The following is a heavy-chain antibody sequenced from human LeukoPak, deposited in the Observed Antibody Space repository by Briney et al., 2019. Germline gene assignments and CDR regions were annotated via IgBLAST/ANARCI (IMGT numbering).Heavy chain of an antibody. CDR1: GFSFSNYW. J-gene: IGHJ4*02. D-gene: IGHD5-12*01. V-gene: IGHV3-7*01. CDR2: IKQDGSEK. Sequence: GGSLRLSCAASGFSFSNYWMSWVRQAPVKGLEWVVSIKQDGSEKHYVDSVKGRFTISKDNAKNALYLQMSSLRAEDTAVYYCAREARATFDYWGQGTVVTVSS. CDR3: AREARATFDY.